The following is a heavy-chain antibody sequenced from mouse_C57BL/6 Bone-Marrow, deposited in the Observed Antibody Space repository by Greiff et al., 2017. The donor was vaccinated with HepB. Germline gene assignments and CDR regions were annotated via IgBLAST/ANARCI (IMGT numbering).Heavy chain of an antibody. D-gene: IGHD1-1*01. V-gene: IGHV3-6*01. CDR3: ASEIYYYGSSPHYYAMDY. CDR1: GYSITSGYY. Sequence: VQLQQSGPGLVKPSQSLSLTCSVTGYSITSGYYWNWIRQFPGNKLEWMGYISYDGSNNYNPSLKNRISITRDTSKNQFFLKLNSVTTEDTATYYCASEIYYYGSSPHYYAMDYWGQGTSVTVSS. J-gene: IGHJ4*01. CDR2: ISYDGSN.